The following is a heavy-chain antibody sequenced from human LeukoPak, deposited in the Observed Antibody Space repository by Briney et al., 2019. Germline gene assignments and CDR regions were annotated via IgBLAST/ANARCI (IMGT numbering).Heavy chain of an antibody. CDR3: ARSGSGSYYDYFDY. D-gene: IGHD3-10*01. CDR1: GFTFSSYR. Sequence: GGSLRLSCAASGFTFSSYRMSWVRQAPGKGLEWVANIKQDGSEKYYVDSVKGRFTISRDNAKNSLYLQMNSLRAEDTAVYYCARSGSGSYYDYFDYWGQGTLVTVSS. J-gene: IGHJ4*02. V-gene: IGHV3-7*01. CDR2: IKQDGSEK.